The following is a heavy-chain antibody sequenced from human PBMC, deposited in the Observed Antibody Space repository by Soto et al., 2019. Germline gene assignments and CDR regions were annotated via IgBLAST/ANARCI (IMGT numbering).Heavy chain of an antibody. CDR1: GYTFTSYD. CDR3: ARGGTMVRGDYAFGP. V-gene: IGHV1-8*01. D-gene: IGHD3-10*01. J-gene: IGHJ5*02. Sequence: ASVKVSCKASGYTFTSYDINWVRQATGQGLEWMGWMNPNSGNTGYAQKFQGRVTMTRNTSISTAYMELSSLRSEDTAVYYCARGGTMVRGDYAFGPWGQGTLVTVSS. CDR2: MNPNSGNT.